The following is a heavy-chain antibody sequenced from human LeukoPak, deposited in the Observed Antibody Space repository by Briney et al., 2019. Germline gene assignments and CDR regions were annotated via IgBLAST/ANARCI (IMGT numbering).Heavy chain of an antibody. CDR3: ARQGSSFNTAPHY. Sequence: GGSLRLSCAASGFTFSNYALHWVRQAPGEGLEWVAVISYDGSNKYYADSVKGRFSISRDNSKNTVYLQMNSLRAEDTAVYYCARQGSSFNTAPHYWGQGTLVTVSS. D-gene: IGHD6-13*01. CDR1: GFTFSNYA. CDR2: ISYDGSNK. V-gene: IGHV3-30-3*01. J-gene: IGHJ4*02.